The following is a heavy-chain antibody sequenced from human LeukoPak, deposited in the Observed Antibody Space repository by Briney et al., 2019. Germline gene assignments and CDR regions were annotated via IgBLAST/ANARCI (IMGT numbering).Heavy chain of an antibody. CDR2: ISSSGSAI. J-gene: IGHJ4*02. D-gene: IGHD3-10*01. V-gene: IGHV3-48*03. CDR1: GFTFNSYE. Sequence: SGGSLRLSCAASGFTFNSYEMNWVRQAPGEGLEWVSYISSSGSAIYYADSVKGRFTISRDNAKNSLYLQMSSPRAEDTAVYYCVRLSGTYYYTSGLDYWGQGTLVTVSS. CDR3: VRLSGTYYYTSGLDY.